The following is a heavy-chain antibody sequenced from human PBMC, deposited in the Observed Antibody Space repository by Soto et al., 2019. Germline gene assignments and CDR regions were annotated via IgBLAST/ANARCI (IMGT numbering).Heavy chain of an antibody. Sequence: EVHLVESGGRLVQPGGSLRLSCAASGFRFSDDSMNWVRQAPGRGLEWVSYISSSSFTIHYADSVEGRFAISRDNAKNSPYMQINSLRVEDSAVYYCARDYQDFWSGHFDYWGQGALVTVSS. CDR3: ARDYQDFWSGHFDY. CDR2: ISSSSFTI. CDR1: GFRFSDDS. V-gene: IGHV3-48*01. D-gene: IGHD3-3*02. J-gene: IGHJ4*02.